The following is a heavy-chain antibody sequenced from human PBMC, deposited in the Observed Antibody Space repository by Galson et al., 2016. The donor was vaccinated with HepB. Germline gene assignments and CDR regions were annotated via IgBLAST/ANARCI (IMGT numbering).Heavy chain of an antibody. Sequence: ALVKPTQTLTLTCTFSGFSLHSGGEGVGWIRQPPGKALEWLALIYWDGGERYRPALPNRLTIHMDTSRNQVVLTMTNMDPVDTATYYCARSPTYHYDSRGQRGFDCWGQGTLVTVSS. D-gene: IGHD3-22*01. CDR3: ARSPTYHYDSRGQRGFDC. J-gene: IGHJ4*02. V-gene: IGHV2-5*02. CDR1: GFSLHSGGEG. CDR2: IYWDGGE.